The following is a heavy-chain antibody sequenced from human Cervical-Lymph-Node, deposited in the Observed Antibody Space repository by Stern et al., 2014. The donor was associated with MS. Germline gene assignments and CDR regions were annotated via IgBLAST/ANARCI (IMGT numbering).Heavy chain of an antibody. J-gene: IGHJ6*02. CDR3: VKGAPMDV. V-gene: IGHV3-74*02. CDR1: GFTVSSDW. CDR2: IYSDETDT. Sequence: VQLVQSGGGLVQPGGSLRLSCAASGFTVSSDWMYWVRQTPAKGLVWVSRIYSDETDTAYADFVEGRFTISRDNAKNTLYLQMNSLRVEDSAVYYCVKGAPMDVWGQGTTVTVSS.